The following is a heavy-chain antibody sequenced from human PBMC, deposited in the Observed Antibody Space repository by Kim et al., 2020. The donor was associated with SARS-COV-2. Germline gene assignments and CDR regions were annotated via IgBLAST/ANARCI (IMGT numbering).Heavy chain of an antibody. V-gene: IGHV4-39*07. CDR2: IYYSGST. CDR3: ARDRSIAARPPLDYFDY. J-gene: IGHJ4*02. D-gene: IGHD6-6*01. CDR1: GGSISSSSYY. Sequence: SETLSLTCTVSGGSISSSSYYWGWIRQPPGKGLEWIGSIYYSGSTYYNPSLKSRVTISVDTSKNQFSLKLSSVTAADTAVYYCARDRSIAARPPLDYFDYWGQGTLVTVSS.